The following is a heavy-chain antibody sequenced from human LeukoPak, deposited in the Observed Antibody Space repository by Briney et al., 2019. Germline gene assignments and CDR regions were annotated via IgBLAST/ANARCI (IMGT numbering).Heavy chain of an antibody. Sequence: ASVTVSCKASGYTFTSYYMHWVRQAPGQGLEWMGLINPNSGSTSFGQNFQGRVSVTRDTSTSTVYMDLSSLRSEDTAVYFCARGGMGIQLWPFDFWGQGTLVTVSS. V-gene: IGHV1-46*01. CDR1: GYTFTSYY. D-gene: IGHD5-18*01. J-gene: IGHJ4*02. CDR3: ARGGMGIQLWPFDF. CDR2: INPNSGST.